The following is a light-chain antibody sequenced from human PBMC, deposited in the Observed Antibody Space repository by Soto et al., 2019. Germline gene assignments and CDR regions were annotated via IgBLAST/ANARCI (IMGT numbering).Light chain of an antibody. J-gene: IGLJ3*02. CDR1: SSDVGGYNY. CDR3: CSYTSSNSPWV. CDR2: EVS. V-gene: IGLV2-14*01. Sequence: QSVLTQPASVSGSPGQSITISCTGTSSDVGGYNYVSWYQQHPGKAPKLMIYEVSNRPSGVSNRFSGSKSGNTASLTISGLQAEDEADYFCCSYTSSNSPWVFGGGTKVTVL.